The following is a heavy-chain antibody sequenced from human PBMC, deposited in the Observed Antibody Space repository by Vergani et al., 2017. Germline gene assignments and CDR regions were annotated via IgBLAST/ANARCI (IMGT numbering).Heavy chain of an antibody. CDR3: AKANPLNSGDHYRCSCHAMDV. CDR2: ISGSGGSI. V-gene: IGHV3-23*01. Sequence: EVQLLESGGDLVQPGGSLRLSCAASGFTFNHYAMNLVRQAPGKGLEWVSVISGSGGSIYYAGSVKGRFIISRDSSKNTLYLQMNSLSAGQTAVYYSAKANPLNSGDHYRCSCHAMDVWAKGTTVTVPS. CDR1: GFTFNHYA. D-gene: IGHD1-26*01. J-gene: IGHJ6*04.